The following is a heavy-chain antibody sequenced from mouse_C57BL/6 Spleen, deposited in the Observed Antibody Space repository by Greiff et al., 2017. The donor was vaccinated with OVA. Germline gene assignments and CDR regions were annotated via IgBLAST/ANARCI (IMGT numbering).Heavy chain of an antibody. CDR2: IWSGGST. J-gene: IGHJ3*01. Sequence: QVQLQQSGPGLVQPSQSLSITCTVSGFSLTSYGVHWVRQSPGKGLEWLGVIWSGGSTDYNAAFISRLSISKDNSKSQVFFKMNSLQADDTAIYYCARTYSNYDWFAYWGQGTLVTVSA. CDR3: ARTYSNYDWFAY. V-gene: IGHV2-2*01. CDR1: GFSLTSYG. D-gene: IGHD2-5*01.